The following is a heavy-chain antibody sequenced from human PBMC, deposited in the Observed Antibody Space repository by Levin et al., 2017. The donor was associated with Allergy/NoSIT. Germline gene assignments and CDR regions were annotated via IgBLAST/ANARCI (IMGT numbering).Heavy chain of an antibody. CDR2: ISYDGSNK. CDR3: AREKGLWSLLYYGMDV. Sequence: PGGSLRLSCAASGFTFSSYAMHWVRQAPGKGLEWVAVISYDGSNKYYADSVKGRFTISRDNSKNTLYLQMNSLRAEDTAVYYCAREKGLWSLLYYGMDVWGQGTTVTVSS. CDR1: GFTFSSYA. V-gene: IGHV3-30-3*01. J-gene: IGHJ6*02. D-gene: IGHD4/OR15-4a*01.